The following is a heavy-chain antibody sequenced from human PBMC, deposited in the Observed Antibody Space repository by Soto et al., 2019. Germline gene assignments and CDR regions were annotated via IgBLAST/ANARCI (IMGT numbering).Heavy chain of an antibody. CDR2: IXXSXXXT. J-gene: IGHJ4*02. Sequence: PGGSLRLSCTASGFTFSSHAMSWVRQAPGXGLXXVXGIXXSXXXTYYADSVEGRSTISRDNSKSTLYLQINSLRADDTAVYYCAKDPHSWGQGTQVTVSS. V-gene: IGHV3-23*01. CDR1: GFTFSSHA. CDR3: AKDPHS.